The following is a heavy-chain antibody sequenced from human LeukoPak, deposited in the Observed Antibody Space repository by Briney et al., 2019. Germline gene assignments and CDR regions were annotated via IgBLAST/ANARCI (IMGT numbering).Heavy chain of an antibody. CDR3: ARDGVPYYYYYTDV. Sequence: GGSLRLSCAASGFTFSSYGMHWVRQAPGKGLEWVAVISYDGSNKYYADSVKGRFTISRDNSKNTLYLHMNSLRAEDTAVYYCARDGVPYYYYYTDVWGKGTTVTVSS. CDR2: ISYDGSNK. V-gene: IGHV3-30*03. CDR1: GFTFSSYG. D-gene: IGHD3-3*01. J-gene: IGHJ6*03.